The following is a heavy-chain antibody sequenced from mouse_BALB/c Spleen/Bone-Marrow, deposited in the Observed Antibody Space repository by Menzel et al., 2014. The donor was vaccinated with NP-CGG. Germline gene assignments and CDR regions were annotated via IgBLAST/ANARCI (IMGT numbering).Heavy chain of an antibody. V-gene: IGHV1-61*01. Sequence: VQLQQPGDELVRPGASVKLSCKASGYSFTSYWMNWVKQRPGQGLEWIGMIHPSDSETRLNQKFKDKATLTGDKSSGTAYKQLSSPTSEDSTVYYCARSGYRFEYYYAKGYWGQGTSDTVPS. CDR3: ARSGYRFEYYYAKGY. CDR1: GYSFTSYW. J-gene: IGHJ4*01. D-gene: IGHD2-14*01. CDR2: IHPSDSET.